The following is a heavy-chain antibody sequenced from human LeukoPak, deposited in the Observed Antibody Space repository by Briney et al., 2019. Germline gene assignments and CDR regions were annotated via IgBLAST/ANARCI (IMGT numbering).Heavy chain of an antibody. J-gene: IGHJ5*02. CDR3: ARFRGSGWYSFDL. Sequence: WASVKVSCKASGYTFTGYYIHWVRQAPGQGLEWMGWVNPTSFGTKYEQKFQGRVTMTRDTSISTDYMELSDLRSDDTAVYYCARFRGSGWYSFDLWGKGTLVTVSS. CDR1: GYTFTGYY. CDR2: VNPTSFGT. V-gene: IGHV1-2*02. D-gene: IGHD6-19*01.